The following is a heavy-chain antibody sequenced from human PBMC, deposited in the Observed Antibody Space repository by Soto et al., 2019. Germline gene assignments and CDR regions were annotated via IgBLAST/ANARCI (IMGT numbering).Heavy chain of an antibody. J-gene: IGHJ6*04. CDR3: ARDVGV. CDR1: GFTFTSYA. CDR2: INIVGGST. Sequence: PGGSLRLSCAASGFTFTSYALSWVRQAPGKALEWVSSINIVGGSTYYADSVKGRFTISRDDSKNTLYLQMNSLRAEDTAVYYCARDVGVWGRGTTVTVSS. V-gene: IGHV3-23*01.